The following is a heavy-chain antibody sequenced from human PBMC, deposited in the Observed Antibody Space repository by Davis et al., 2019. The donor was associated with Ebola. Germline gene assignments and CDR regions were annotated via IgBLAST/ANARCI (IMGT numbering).Heavy chain of an antibody. CDR2: IYPGDSDT. J-gene: IGHJ3*02. CDR3: GTVYSGSYYAFDI. V-gene: IGHV5-51*01. Sequence: GESLKISCKGSEYSFTSYWIGWVRQMPGKGLEWMGIIYPGDSDTRYSPSFQGQVTISADKSISTAYLQWSSLKASDTAMYYCGTVYSGSYYAFDIWGQGTMVTVSS. D-gene: IGHD1-26*01. CDR1: EYSFTSYW.